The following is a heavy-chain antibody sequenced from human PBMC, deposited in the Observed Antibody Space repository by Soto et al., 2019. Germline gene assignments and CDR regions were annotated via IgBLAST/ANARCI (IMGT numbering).Heavy chain of an antibody. CDR3: PRETFGRFDP. CDR2: IIPVFGTT. D-gene: IGHD3-10*01. CDR1: GDSFGRYA. J-gene: IGHJ5*02. Sequence: QLVQSGPEVKKPGSSVKVSCKASGDSFGRYAVSWVRQAPGQGLEWMGAIIPVFGTTNYTQKFQGIVTITADDSTTTPDMELSSRRSGDTAVYYCPRETFGRFDPWGQGTLVTVSS. V-gene: IGHV1-69*01.